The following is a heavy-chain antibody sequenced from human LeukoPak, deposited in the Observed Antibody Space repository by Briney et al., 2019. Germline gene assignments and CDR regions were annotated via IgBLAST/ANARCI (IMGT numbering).Heavy chain of an antibody. J-gene: IGHJ4*02. CDR1: GFTFSSYW. CDR3: AKARIPAGNHFDY. CDR2: IKQDGSEK. Sequence: GGSLRLSCAASGFTFSSYWMSWVRQAPGKGLEWVANIKQDGSEKYYVDSVKGRFTISRDNSKNTLYLQLNSLRAEDTAVYYCAKARIPAGNHFDYWGQGTLVTVST. V-gene: IGHV3-7*05. D-gene: IGHD1-14*01.